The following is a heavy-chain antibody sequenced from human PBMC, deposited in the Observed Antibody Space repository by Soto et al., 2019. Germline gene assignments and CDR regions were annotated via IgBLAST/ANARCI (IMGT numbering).Heavy chain of an antibody. V-gene: IGHV3-30*18. J-gene: IGHJ4*02. CDR3: AKGSTAMTYFDY. CDR2: ISYDGSNK. D-gene: IGHD5-18*01. Sequence: QVQLVASGGGVVQPGRSLRLSCAASGFTFSSYGLHWVRQAPGKGLEWVAVISYDGSNKYYADSVKGRFTISRDNSKNTLYLQMISLRAEDTAVYYCAKGSTAMTYFDYWGQGTLVTVSS. CDR1: GFTFSSYG.